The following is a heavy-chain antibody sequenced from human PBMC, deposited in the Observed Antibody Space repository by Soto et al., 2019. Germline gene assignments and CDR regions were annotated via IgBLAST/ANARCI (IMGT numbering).Heavy chain of an antibody. CDR1: GYAFTSYD. CDR3: ARVEQWLVMVYYYYGMDV. Sequence: SLQVSCKSCGYAFTSYDISWVRQATGQGLEWMGWMNPNSGNTGYAQKFQGRVTMTRNTSISTAYMELSSLRSEDTAVYYCARVEQWLVMVYYYYGMDVWGQGTKVTVSS. J-gene: IGHJ6*02. CDR2: MNPNSGNT. V-gene: IGHV1-8*01. D-gene: IGHD6-19*01.